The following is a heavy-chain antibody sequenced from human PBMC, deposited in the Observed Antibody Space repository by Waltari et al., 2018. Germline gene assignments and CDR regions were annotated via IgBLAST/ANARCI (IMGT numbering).Heavy chain of an antibody. J-gene: IGHJ5*02. Sequence: EVQLLESGGGLVQPGGSLRLSCAASGFHFSCSAMRWFRQAPGEGLEWVSAISGSGGSTYYADSVKGRFTISRDNSKNTLYLQMNSLRAEDTAVYYCAKDWQGIAAVLWAWFDPWGQGTLVTVSS. D-gene: IGHD6-13*01. CDR3: AKDWQGIAAVLWAWFDP. CDR1: GFHFSCSA. V-gene: IGHV3-23*01. CDR2: ISGSGGST.